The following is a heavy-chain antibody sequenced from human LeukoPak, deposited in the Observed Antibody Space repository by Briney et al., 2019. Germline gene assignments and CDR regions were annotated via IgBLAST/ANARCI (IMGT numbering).Heavy chain of an antibody. CDR1: RYTFTNYS. Sequence: ASVTVSFKHSRYTFTNYSMKLVGQAPRERLEYIGWIDTNTGNPTYAQVFTGRFVFSLGTSVNSAYLQISSLKTEDTGVYYCARRSMVHHMDVWGKGTTVTVSS. V-gene: IGHV7-4-1*02. CDR2: IDTNTGNP. J-gene: IGHJ6*03. D-gene: IGHD3-10*01. CDR3: ARRSMVHHMDV.